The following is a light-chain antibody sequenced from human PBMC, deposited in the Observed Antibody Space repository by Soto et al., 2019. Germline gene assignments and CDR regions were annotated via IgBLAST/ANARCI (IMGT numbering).Light chain of an antibody. Sequence: QSVLTQPPSVSEAPRQRVTISCSGSRSNIGNNAVNWYQQLPGKTPKLLIYYDDLLPSGVSDRFSGSKSGTSASLAISGLQSEDEADYYCAAWDDSLSGYVFGTGTKVTVL. CDR3: AAWDDSLSGYV. CDR1: RSNIGNNA. V-gene: IGLV1-36*01. CDR2: YDD. J-gene: IGLJ1*01.